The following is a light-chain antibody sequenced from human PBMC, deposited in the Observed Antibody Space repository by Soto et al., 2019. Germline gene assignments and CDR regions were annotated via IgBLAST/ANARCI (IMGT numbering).Light chain of an antibody. CDR2: KAS. Sequence: DMQLTQSPATLSASVGDRVTITCRASQSISSGLSWYQQNPAKAPKLLIYKASSLESGVPSSFSGCGSVTEFTLTIISLQPVDFATYYCQEYNSYSTFGQGTKVDIK. V-gene: IGKV1-5*03. J-gene: IGKJ1*01. CDR1: QSISSG. CDR3: QEYNSYST.